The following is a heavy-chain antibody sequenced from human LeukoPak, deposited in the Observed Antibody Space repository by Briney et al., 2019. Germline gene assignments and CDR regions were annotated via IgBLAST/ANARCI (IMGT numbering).Heavy chain of an antibody. CDR1: GGSISSHY. D-gene: IGHD5-24*01. J-gene: IGHJ6*03. CDR2: IYYSGST. V-gene: IGHV4-59*11. CDR3: ARAVDVRRYYYYMDV. Sequence: SETLSLTCTVSGGSISSHYWSWIRQPPGKGLEWIGYIYYSGSTNYNPSLKSRVTISVDTSKNQFSLKLSSVTAADTAVYYCARAVDVRRYYYYMDVWGRGTTVTVSS.